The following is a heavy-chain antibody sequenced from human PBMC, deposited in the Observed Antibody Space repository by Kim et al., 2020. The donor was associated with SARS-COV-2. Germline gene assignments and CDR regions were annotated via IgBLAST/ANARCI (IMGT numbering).Heavy chain of an antibody. J-gene: IGHJ4*02. Sequence: GGSLRLSCAASGFTFSSYAMSWVRQAPGKGLEWVSAISGSGGSTYYADSVKGRFTISRDNSKNTLYLQMNSLRAEDTAVYYCANYASYYGSGSYPIDYWGQGTLVTVSS. CDR1: GFTFSSYA. D-gene: IGHD3-10*01. V-gene: IGHV3-23*01. CDR3: ANYASYYGSGSYPIDY. CDR2: ISGSGGST.